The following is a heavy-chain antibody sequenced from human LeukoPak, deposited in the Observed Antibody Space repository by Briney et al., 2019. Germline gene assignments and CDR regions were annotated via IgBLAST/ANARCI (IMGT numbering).Heavy chain of an antibody. V-gene: IGHV4-31*03. Sequence: SQTLSHTCSVSGGSINSGNYYWSWIRQHPGKGLEYIGYIYYSGSTYYNPSLKSRLTISVDTSKNQFSLKLSSVTAADTGVYYCARGGYCSGSTCSSSNWFDPWGQGTLVTVSS. J-gene: IGHJ5*02. CDR1: GGSINSGNYY. D-gene: IGHD2-2*01. CDR2: IYYSGST. CDR3: ARGGYCSGSTCSSSNWFDP.